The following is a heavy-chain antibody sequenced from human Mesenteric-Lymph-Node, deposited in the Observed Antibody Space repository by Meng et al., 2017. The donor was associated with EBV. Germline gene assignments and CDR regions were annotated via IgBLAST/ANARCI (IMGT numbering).Heavy chain of an antibody. CDR3: ARDTSTSYSGYGGYYFDY. CDR1: GGAISSGGYY. J-gene: IGHJ4*02. D-gene: IGHD5-12*01. Sequence: QVQLQESGPGLVKPSQTLSLTCAVSGGAISSGGYYWSWIRQPPGKGLEWIGYFHYSGSAYYNPSLKSRVTISVDTSKDQFSLKLSSVTAADTAVYYCARDTSTSYSGYGGYYFDYWGQGTLVTVSS. V-gene: IGHV4-30-4*01. CDR2: FHYSGSA.